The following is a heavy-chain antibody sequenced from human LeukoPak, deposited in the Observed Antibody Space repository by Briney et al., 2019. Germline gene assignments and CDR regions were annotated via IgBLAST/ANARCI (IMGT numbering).Heavy chain of an antibody. CDR3: ARDRQYSYGEYPGLFDI. V-gene: IGHV3-21*01. CDR2: ISSSSSYI. D-gene: IGHD4-17*01. Sequence: KAGGSLTLSCSASGFTFSSYSINWVRQAPGKGLEWVSSISSSSSYIYYADSVKGRFTISRDNAKNSLYLQMNSLRAEDTAVYYCARDRQYSYGEYPGLFDIWGQGTMVSVSS. CDR1: GFTFSSYS. J-gene: IGHJ3*02.